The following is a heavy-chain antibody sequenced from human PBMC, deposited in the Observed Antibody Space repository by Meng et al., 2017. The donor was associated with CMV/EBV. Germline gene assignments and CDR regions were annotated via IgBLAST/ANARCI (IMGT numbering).Heavy chain of an antibody. CDR2: ISSSSSYT. Sequence: QVLLGAAGGGLAKPGGSLSLSCAASGFTFSDYYMSWIRQAPGKGLEWVSYISSSSSYTNYADSVKGRFTISRDNAKNSLYLQMNSLRAEDTAVYYCARGDRDSPTNDHSGYWGQGTLVTVSS. D-gene: IGHD1-1*01. V-gene: IGHV3-11*06. CDR3: ARGDRDSPTNDHSGY. J-gene: IGHJ4*02. CDR1: GFTFSDYY.